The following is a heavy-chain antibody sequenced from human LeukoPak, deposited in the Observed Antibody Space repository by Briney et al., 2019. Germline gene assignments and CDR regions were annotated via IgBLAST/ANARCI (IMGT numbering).Heavy chain of an antibody. CDR1: GFTFSSYG. CDR2: IRYDGSNK. CDR3: AKNYYDSSGSRALDY. V-gene: IGHV3-30*02. Sequence: GGSLRLSCAASGFTFSSYGMHWVRQAPGKGLEWVAFIRYDGSNKYYADSVKGRFTISRDNSKNTLYLQMNSLRAEDTAVYYCAKNYYDSSGSRALDYWGQGTLVTVSS. J-gene: IGHJ4*02. D-gene: IGHD3-22*01.